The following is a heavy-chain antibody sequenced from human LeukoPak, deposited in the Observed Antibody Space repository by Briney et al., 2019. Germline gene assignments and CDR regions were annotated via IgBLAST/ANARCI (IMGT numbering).Heavy chain of an antibody. CDR1: GSSFSIYG. CDR3: AKEGGGYDSSGSDAFDI. J-gene: IGHJ3*02. V-gene: IGHV3-30*02. CDR2: IRYDGSNK. D-gene: IGHD3-22*01. Sequence: GGSLRLSCAASGSSFSIYGMHWVRQAPGKGLEWVTFIRYDGSNKYYADSVKGRFTISRDNSKNTLYLQMNSLRAEDTAVYYCAKEGGGYDSSGSDAFDIWGQGTMVTFSS.